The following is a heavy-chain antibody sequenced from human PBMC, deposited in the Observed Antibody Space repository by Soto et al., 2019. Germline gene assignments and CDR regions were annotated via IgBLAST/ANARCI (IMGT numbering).Heavy chain of an antibody. CDR1: GFTFSSYA. CDR3: AKEGPKYDSSGYYLAQYFQH. Sequence: GSLRLSCAASGFTFSSYAMSWVRQAPGKGLEWVSAISGSGGSTYYADSVKGRFTISRDNSKNTLYLQMSSLRAEDTAVYYCAKEGPKYDSSGYYLAQYFQHWGQGTLVTVSS. CDR2: ISGSGGST. V-gene: IGHV3-23*01. D-gene: IGHD3-22*01. J-gene: IGHJ1*01.